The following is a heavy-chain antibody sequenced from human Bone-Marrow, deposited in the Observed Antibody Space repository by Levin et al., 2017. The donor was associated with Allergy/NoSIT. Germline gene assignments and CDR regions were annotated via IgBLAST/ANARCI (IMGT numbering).Heavy chain of an antibody. V-gene: IGHV1-69*10. J-gene: IGHJ6*02. Sequence: GASVKVSCKASGGTFRKYAVSWVRQAPGQGLEWMGGIIPMLGIVNPAQQFQGRVTISAVESTSTVYMELSRLRSEDTAVYYCAGPGMTAVTARIDPNKGSSDIRYYYAMDVWGQGTTVTVSS. D-gene: IGHD4-17*01. CDR1: GGTFRKYA. CDR2: IIPMLGIV. CDR3: AGPGMTAVTARIDPNKGSSDIRYYYAMDV.